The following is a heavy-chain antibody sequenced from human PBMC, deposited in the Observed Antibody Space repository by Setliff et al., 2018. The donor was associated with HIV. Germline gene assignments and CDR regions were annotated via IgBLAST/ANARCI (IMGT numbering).Heavy chain of an antibody. V-gene: IGHV1-2*02. J-gene: IGHJ4*02. CDR3: ASARIPTGGTSTSLDF. D-gene: IGHD1-1*01. CDR1: GYSFTDYF. CDR2: ISPNNGDK. Sequence: ASVKVSCKASGYSFTDYFMHWVRQAPGQGLEWMGWISPNNGDKNIPQSFQGRVTMTRDTSINTAYMELSGLRRDDTAVYYCASARIPTGGTSTSLDFWGQGALVTVSS.